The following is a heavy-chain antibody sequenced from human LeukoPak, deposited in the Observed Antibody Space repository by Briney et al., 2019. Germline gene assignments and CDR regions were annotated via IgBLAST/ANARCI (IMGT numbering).Heavy chain of an antibody. Sequence: PSETLSLTCAVYGGSFSGYYWSWIRQPRGKGLEWIGEINHSGSTNYNPSLKSRVTISVDTSKNQFSLKLSSVTAADTAVYYCARGGPDFWSGYYSGRARAFYYRGQGTLVTVSS. CDR1: GGSFSGYY. D-gene: IGHD3-3*01. CDR3: ARGGPDFWSGYYSGRARAFYY. CDR2: INHSGST. J-gene: IGHJ4*02. V-gene: IGHV4-34*01.